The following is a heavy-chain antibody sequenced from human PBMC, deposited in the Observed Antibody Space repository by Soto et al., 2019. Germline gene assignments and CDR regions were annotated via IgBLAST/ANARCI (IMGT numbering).Heavy chain of an antibody. J-gene: IGHJ6*02. CDR3: ARAGYCSSTSCLPYYYYGMDV. CDR1: GYTFTSYG. V-gene: IGHV1-18*04. CDR2: ISAYNGNT. Sequence: EASVKVSCKASGYTFTSYGISWVRQAPGQGLEWMGWISAYNGNTNYAQKLQGRVTMTTDTSTSTAYMELRSLRSDDTAVYYCARAGYCSSTSCLPYYYYGMDVWGQGTTVTVSS. D-gene: IGHD2-2*01.